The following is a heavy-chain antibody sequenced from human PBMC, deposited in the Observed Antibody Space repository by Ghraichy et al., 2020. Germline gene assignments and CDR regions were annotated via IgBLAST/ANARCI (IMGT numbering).Heavy chain of an antibody. CDR3: AKDHYGSGSFSPPLAFDI. Sequence: GGSLRLSCAASGFTFSSYAMSWVRQAPGKGLEWVSAISGSGGSTYYAESVKGRFTISRDNSKNTLYLQMNSLRAEDTAVYYCAKDHYGSGSFSPPLAFDIWGQGTMVTVSS. V-gene: IGHV3-23*01. CDR1: GFTFSSYA. J-gene: IGHJ3*02. D-gene: IGHD3-10*01. CDR2: ISGSGGST.